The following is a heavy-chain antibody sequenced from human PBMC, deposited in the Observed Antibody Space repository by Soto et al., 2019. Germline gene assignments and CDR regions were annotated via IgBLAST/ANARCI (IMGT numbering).Heavy chain of an antibody. CDR1: GGSITSDNY. V-gene: IGHV4-30-4*01. CDR3: AREGAKSGDGLYYFDS. Sequence: QVQLQESGPGLVKPSQTLSLTCTVSGGSITSDNYCSWIRQPPGKGLEWLGHIYYSGSTDYNPSLKSRISISVDTSKSQVTLKVNSVTAADTAVYYCAREGAKSGDGLYYFDSWGQGVLVTVSS. J-gene: IGHJ4*02. D-gene: IGHD2-21*01. CDR2: IYYSGST.